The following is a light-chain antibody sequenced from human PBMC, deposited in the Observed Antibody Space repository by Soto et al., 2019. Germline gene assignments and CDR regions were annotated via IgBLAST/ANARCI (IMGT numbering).Light chain of an antibody. CDR3: QQYNNWPPYT. V-gene: IGKV3-15*01. CDR2: GAS. CDR1: QSVSSN. Sequence: EIVMTQSPATLSVSPGERVTLSCRASQSVSSNLAWYQQKPGQAPRLLIYGASTRATGIPARFSGSGSGTEVTLTISSLQSEEFAVYYCQQYNNWPPYTFGQGTKLEIK. J-gene: IGKJ2*01.